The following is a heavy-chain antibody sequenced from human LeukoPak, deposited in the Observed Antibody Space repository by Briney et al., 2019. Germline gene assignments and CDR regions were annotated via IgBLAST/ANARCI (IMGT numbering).Heavy chain of an antibody. J-gene: IGHJ5*02. CDR2: INHSGST. CDR1: GGSFSGYY. Sequence: SETLSFTCAVYGGSFSGYYWSWIRQPPGNGLEWIGEINHSGSTNYNPSLKSRVTMSVDTSKNQFSLKLSSVTAADTAVYYCARFSRFTGYNWFDPWGQGTLVTVSS. D-gene: IGHD3-3*01. CDR3: ARFSRFTGYNWFDP. V-gene: IGHV4-34*01.